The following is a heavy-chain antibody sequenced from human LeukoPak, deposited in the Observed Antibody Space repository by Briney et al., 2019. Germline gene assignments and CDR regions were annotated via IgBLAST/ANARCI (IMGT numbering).Heavy chain of an antibody. CDR3: AKDTPRRHGMDV. Sequence: PGGSLRLSCAASGFTFDDYAMHWVRQAPGKGLEWVSGISWNSGSIGYADSVKGRFTISRDNAKNSLYLQMNSLRAEDTALCYCAKDTPRRHGMDVWGQGTTVTVSS. CDR1: GFTFDDYA. V-gene: IGHV3-9*01. D-gene: IGHD2-15*01. J-gene: IGHJ6*02. CDR2: ISWNSGSI.